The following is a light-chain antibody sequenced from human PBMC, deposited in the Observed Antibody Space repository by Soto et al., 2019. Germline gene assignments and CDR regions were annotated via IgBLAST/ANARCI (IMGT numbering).Light chain of an antibody. CDR3: QQRGSWPPSIT. V-gene: IGKV3-11*01. CDR1: QSVSSA. Sequence: EIVLTQSPASLSLSPGERATLSFSASQSVSSALAWYQQKPGQAPRLLIHDASSRATGIPARFSGSGSGTDFTLTISSLEPEDFAVYYCQQRGSWPPSITFGQGTRLEIK. CDR2: DAS. J-gene: IGKJ5*01.